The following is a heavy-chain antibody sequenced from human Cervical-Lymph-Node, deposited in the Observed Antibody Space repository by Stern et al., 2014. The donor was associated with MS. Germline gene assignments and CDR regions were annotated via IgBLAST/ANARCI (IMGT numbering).Heavy chain of an antibody. J-gene: IGHJ6*02. CDR2: FDPEDGET. Sequence: VQLVESGAEVKKPGASVKVSCKVSGYTLTELSMHWVRQAPGKGLEWMGGFDPEDGETIYAQKFQGRVTMTEDTSTDTAYMELSSLRSEDTAVYYCASGGRGTTVISPLHYYYGMDVWGQGTTVTVSS. D-gene: IGHD4-11*01. V-gene: IGHV1-24*01. CDR3: ASGGRGTTVISPLHYYYGMDV. CDR1: GYTLTELS.